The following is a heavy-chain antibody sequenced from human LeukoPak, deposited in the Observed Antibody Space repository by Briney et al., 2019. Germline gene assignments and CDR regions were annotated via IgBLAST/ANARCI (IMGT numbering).Heavy chain of an antibody. D-gene: IGHD3-22*01. CDR1: SGSFSGYY. Sequence: SETLSLTCAVYSGSFSGYYWSWIRQPPGKGLEWIGEINHSGSTNYNPSLKSRVTISVDTSKNQFSLKLSSVTAADTAVYYCARRVITARWFDPWGQGTLVTVSS. J-gene: IGHJ5*02. CDR3: ARRVITARWFDP. CDR2: INHSGST. V-gene: IGHV4-34*01.